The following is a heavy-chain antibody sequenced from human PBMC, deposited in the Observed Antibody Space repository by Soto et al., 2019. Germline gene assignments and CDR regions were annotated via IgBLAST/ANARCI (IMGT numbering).Heavy chain of an antibody. CDR1: GFTFSSYG. CDR3: AKCWGIAVAGTQEIAY. D-gene: IGHD6-19*01. Sequence: QVQLVESGGGVVQPGRSLRLSCAASGFTFSSYGMHWVRQAPGKGLEWVPVIAYAGSNKYYADSVKGRFTISRANSKKTLYLQMNSLRAEDTAVYYCAKCWGIAVAGTQEIAYWGRGSLVPVSS. J-gene: IGHJ4*02. V-gene: IGHV3-30*18. CDR2: IAYAGSNK.